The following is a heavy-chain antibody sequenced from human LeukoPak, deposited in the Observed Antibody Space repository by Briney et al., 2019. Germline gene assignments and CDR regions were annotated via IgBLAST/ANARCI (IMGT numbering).Heavy chain of an antibody. D-gene: IGHD1-26*01. V-gene: IGHV4-34*01. CDR3: ARGGVKGGATTEYYFDY. CDR1: GGSFRGSS. J-gene: IGHJ4*02. CDR2: INHSGSS. Sequence: PSETLSLTCAVYGGSFRGSSWSRIRQPPRKGLEWIGEINHSGSSNYNPSLKSGVTISVDTSKNQFSLKLSSVTAADTAVYYCARGGVKGGATTEYYFDYWGQGTLVTVSS.